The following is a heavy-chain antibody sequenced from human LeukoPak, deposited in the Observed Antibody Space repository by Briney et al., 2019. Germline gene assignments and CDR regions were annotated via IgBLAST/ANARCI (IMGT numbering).Heavy chain of an antibody. Sequence: GASVKVSCKASGYTFTGYYMHWVRQAPGQGLEWMGIINPSGGSTSYAQKFQGRVTMTRDTSTSTVYMELSSLRSEDTAVYYCARGQKTYYDFWSGYWTNLFDYWGQGTLVTVSS. CDR1: GYTFTGYY. D-gene: IGHD3-3*01. V-gene: IGHV1-46*01. CDR3: ARGQKTYYDFWSGYWTNLFDY. CDR2: INPSGGST. J-gene: IGHJ4*02.